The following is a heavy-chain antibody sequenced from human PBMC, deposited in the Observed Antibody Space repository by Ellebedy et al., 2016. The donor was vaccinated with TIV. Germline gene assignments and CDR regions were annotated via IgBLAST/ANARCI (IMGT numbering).Heavy chain of an antibody. D-gene: IGHD3-10*01. V-gene: IGHV1-2*02. CDR2: INPNSGAT. Sequence: AASVKVSCKTSGYTFTGFYIHWVRQAPGQGLEWIGWINPNSGATNYAQKFHGGVTMTRDTSISTSYMELSRLRSDDTALYYCARAYFGSGSYPAFDIWGQGTMVSVSS. CDR1: GYTFTGFY. J-gene: IGHJ3*02. CDR3: ARAYFGSGSYPAFDI.